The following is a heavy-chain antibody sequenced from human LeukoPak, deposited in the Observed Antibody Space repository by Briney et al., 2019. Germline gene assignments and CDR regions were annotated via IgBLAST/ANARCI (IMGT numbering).Heavy chain of an antibody. CDR2: IKPNSGGA. D-gene: IGHD2-21*02. J-gene: IGHJ4*02. Sequence: ASVKVSCKASGYTFTGYYVHWLRQAPGQGLEWMGWIKPNSGGANYAQKFLGRVTMTRDTSTSTVYMELSSLRSEDTAVYYCARVEAYCGGDCYFDYWGQGTLVTVSS. CDR3: ARVEAYCGGDCYFDY. CDR1: GYTFTGYY. V-gene: IGHV1-2*02.